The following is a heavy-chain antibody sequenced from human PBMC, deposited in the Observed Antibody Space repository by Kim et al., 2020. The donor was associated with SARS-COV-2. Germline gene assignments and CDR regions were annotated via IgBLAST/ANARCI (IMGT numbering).Heavy chain of an antibody. Sequence: GGSLRLSCAASGFTFSTYGMSWVRQAPGKGLEWVATIKPDGSETSYVDSVKGRFTVSRDNAKNSLYLQMDSLRAEDTAVYFCASDHYGDYPYWGQGTLVTVSS. CDR2: IKPDGSET. D-gene: IGHD4-17*01. CDR3: ASDHYGDYPY. V-gene: IGHV3-7*01. J-gene: IGHJ4*02. CDR1: GFTFSTYG.